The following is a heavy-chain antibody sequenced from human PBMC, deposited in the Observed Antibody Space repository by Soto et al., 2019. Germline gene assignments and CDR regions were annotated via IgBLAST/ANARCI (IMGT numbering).Heavy chain of an antibody. CDR3: ASVHGFRDGVYDPGPVD. CDR2: ISASNGNT. Sequence: QVQLVQSGPEVKKPGASVRVSCKASGSTFINFGFSWVRQAPGQGLAWLGWISASNGNTYYAQKFQGRITLTTHTPTTTAYMDLRTLTSDDTAVYFCASVHGFRDGVYDPGPVDWGQGTLVTVSS. J-gene: IGHJ4*02. CDR1: GSTFINFG. D-gene: IGHD5-12*01. V-gene: IGHV1-18*01.